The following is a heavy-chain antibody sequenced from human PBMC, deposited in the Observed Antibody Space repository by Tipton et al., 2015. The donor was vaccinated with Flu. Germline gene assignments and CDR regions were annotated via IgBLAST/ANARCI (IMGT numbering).Heavy chain of an antibody. J-gene: IGHJ4*02. CDR2: IYPGDSGT. CDR1: GYIFTNYW. D-gene: IGHD6-25*01. Sequence: VQLVQSGADVKKPGESLKISCKGSGYIFTNYWIGWVRQMPGKGLEWMGMIYPGDSGTRYGPSSQGQVTMSVDNSISTVYLQWSSLETSDTAVYYCVRPATAYNSDDYWGQGILVTVSS. V-gene: IGHV5-51*03. CDR3: VRPATAYNSDDY.